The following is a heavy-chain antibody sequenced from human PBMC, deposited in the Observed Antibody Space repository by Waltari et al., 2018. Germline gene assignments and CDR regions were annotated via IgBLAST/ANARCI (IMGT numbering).Heavy chain of an antibody. J-gene: IGHJ4*02. CDR3: ARARPDYLFDY. CDR2: IYYSGST. D-gene: IGHD4-17*01. V-gene: IGHV4-59*01. Sequence: QVQLQESGPGLVKPSETLSLTCTVSGGSISSYYWSWIRQPPVKGLEWIGYIYYSGSTNYNPSLKSRVTISVDTSKNQFSLKLSSGTAADTAVYYCARARPDYLFDYWGQGTLVTVSS. CDR1: GGSISSYY.